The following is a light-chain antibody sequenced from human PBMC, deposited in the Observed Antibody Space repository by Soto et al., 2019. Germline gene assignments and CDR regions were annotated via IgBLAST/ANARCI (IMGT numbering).Light chain of an antibody. V-gene: IGLV1-40*01. Sequence: QSVLTQPPSVSGAPGQRVTISCPGSSSNIGAGYDVHWYQQLPGTAPKLLIYGNSNRLSGVPDRFSGSKSGTSASLAITGLQAEDEADYYCQSYDSSLSVVFGGGTKVTVL. CDR3: QSYDSSLSVV. CDR1: SSNIGAGYD. J-gene: IGLJ2*01. CDR2: GNS.